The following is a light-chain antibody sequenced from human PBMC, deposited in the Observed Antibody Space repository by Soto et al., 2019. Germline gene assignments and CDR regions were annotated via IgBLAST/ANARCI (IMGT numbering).Light chain of an antibody. J-gene: IGLJ1*01. CDR3: GTWDSSLTAYV. CDR2: DND. V-gene: IGLV1-51*01. CDR1: SSNIGNNY. Sequence: QSVLTQPPSVSAAPGQRVTISCSGSSSNIGNNYVSWYQHLPGTAPKLLIYDNDKRPSGIPDRFSGSKSGTSATLGITGLQTGDEADYHCGTWDSSLTAYVFGTGTKLTVL.